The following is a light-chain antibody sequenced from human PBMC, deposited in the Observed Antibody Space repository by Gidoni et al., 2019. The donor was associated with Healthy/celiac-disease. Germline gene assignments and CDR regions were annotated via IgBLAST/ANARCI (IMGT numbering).Light chain of an antibody. V-gene: IGKV1-39*01. CDR1: QSISSY. CDR3: QQSYSTILFT. J-gene: IGKJ3*01. CDR2: AAS. Sequence: DIQMTQSPSSLSASVGDRVTITCRASQSISSYLNWYQQKPGKAPKLLIYAASSLQSGVPSRFSGSGSGTDFTLTISSLQPEDFATYYCQQSYSTILFTFXPXTKVDIK.